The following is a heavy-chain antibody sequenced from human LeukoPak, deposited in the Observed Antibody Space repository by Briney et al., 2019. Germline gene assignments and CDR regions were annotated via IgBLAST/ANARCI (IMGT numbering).Heavy chain of an antibody. Sequence: GGSLRLSCAASGFTFNDYYMSWIRQAPGKGLEWLSYINIGGTNTHYADSVKGRFTISRDNAKKSLYSEMNNLRAEDTAVYYCATDGAGFDTWGQGVLVTVSS. CDR1: GFTFNDYY. CDR3: ATDGAGFDT. CDR2: INIGGTNT. J-gene: IGHJ5*02. V-gene: IGHV3-11*01.